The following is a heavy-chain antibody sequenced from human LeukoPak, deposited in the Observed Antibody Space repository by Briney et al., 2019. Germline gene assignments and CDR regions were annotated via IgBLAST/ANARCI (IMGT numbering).Heavy chain of an antibody. CDR1: GFTFSRHV. J-gene: IGHJ6*03. V-gene: IGHV3-30*01. D-gene: IGHD1-14*01. Sequence: GSSLRLSCAASGFTFSRHVMQWVRQAPGKGLEWVAVLSYDGNNRFYADSVKGRFTISRDNSRNTLYLQMNSLSGDDAAVYSCARGGIPTGPYYYFYYMDVWGKGTAVTVSS. CDR3: ARGGIPTGPYYYFYYMDV. CDR2: LSYDGNNR.